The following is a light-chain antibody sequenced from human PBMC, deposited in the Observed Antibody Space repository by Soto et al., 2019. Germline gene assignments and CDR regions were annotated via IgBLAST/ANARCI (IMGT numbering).Light chain of an antibody. CDR1: QSISSW. V-gene: IGKV1-5*03. CDR3: QQYQSYSRT. J-gene: IGKJ1*01. CDR2: KAS. Sequence: DIQMTQSASTLSASVGDRVTITWRASQSISSWLAWYQQKPGKAPKLLIYKASSLESGVPSRFSGSGYGTEFTLTISSLQTDDFATYYCQQYQSYSRTFGQGTKVDIK.